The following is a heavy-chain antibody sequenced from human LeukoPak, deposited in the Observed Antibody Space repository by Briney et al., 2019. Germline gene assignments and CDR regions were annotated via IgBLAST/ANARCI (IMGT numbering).Heavy chain of an antibody. CDR2: IWYDGSNK. V-gene: IGHV3-33*06. CDR3: AKGTGDTAYYFDF. CDR1: GFTFSSYG. D-gene: IGHD7-27*01. J-gene: IGHJ4*02. Sequence: GGSLRLSCAASGFTFSSYGMHWVRQAPGKGLEWVAVIWYDGSNKYYADSVKGRFTISRDNSKNTLYLQMSGLRAEDTAIYYCAKGTGDTAYYFDFWGQGVLVTVSS.